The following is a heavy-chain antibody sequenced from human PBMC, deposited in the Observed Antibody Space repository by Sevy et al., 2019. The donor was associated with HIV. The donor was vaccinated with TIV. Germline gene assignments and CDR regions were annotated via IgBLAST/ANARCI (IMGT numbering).Heavy chain of an antibody. CDR2: IYPGDSDT. J-gene: IGHJ4*02. CDR1: GYSFTSYW. V-gene: IGHV5-51*01. Sequence: GESLKISCKGSGYSFTSYWIGWVRQMPGKGLEWMGIIYPGDSDTRYSPSFQGQVTISADKSISTAYLQWSSLKASDTAMYYFARASDYDYVWGSYTSHPYFDYWGQGTLVTVSS. D-gene: IGHD3-16*01. CDR3: ARASDYDYVWGSYTSHPYFDY.